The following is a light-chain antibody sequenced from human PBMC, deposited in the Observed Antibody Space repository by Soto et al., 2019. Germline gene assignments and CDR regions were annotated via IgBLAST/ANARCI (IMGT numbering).Light chain of an antibody. CDR3: QQYNRT. CDR2: KAS. J-gene: IGKJ1*01. Sequence: DIQMXQXXXXLSASVGDRVTITCRASQSISSWLAWYQQKPGKAPKLLIYKASSLESGVPSRFSGSGSGTEFTLTISSLQPDDFATYYCQQYNRTFGQGTKVEIK. V-gene: IGKV1-5*03. CDR1: QSISSW.